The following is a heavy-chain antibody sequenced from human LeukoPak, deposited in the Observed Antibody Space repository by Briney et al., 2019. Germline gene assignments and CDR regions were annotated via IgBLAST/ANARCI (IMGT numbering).Heavy chain of an antibody. CDR1: GFTFNTYA. V-gene: IGHV3-64D*06. Sequence: GGSLRLSCSASGFTFNTYAMHWVRQAPGKGLEYVSAISTDGGGTYYADSVKGRFTISRDNSKNTLSLQMSSLRAEDTADYYCVKYHNSCYSVWGQGTLVTVSS. J-gene: IGHJ4*02. CDR2: ISTDGGGT. CDR3: VKYHNSCYSV. D-gene: IGHD2-15*01.